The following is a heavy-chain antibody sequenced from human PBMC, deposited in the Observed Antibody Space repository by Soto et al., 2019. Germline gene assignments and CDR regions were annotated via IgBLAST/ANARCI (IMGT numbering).Heavy chain of an antibody. J-gene: IGHJ3*02. V-gene: IGHV1-46*03. CDR1: GYTFTSYY. CDR3: ASENTIFGVGGNAFDI. Sequence: QVQLVQSGAEVKKPGASVKVSCKASGYTFTSYYMHWVRQAPGQGLEWMGMINPSGGSTSYEQKFQSRGTITMDTYTSTVYMELSSLRSEDTAVYYCASENTIFGVGGNAFDIWGQGTMVTVSS. D-gene: IGHD3-3*01. CDR2: INPSGGST.